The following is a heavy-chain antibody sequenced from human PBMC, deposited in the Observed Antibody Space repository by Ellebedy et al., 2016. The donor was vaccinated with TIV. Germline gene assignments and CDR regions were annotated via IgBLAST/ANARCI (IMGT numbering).Heavy chain of an antibody. CDR2: IDPSGGGT. CDR1: RYRFSNYY. V-gene: IGHV1-46*01. J-gene: IGHJ4*02. D-gene: IGHD6-19*01. CDR3: ARYHSSGDDF. Sequence: ASVKVSXXASRYRFSNYYIHWMRQAPGQGLEWMGVIDPSGGGTTYAQTFQGRIILTRDTSTSTAYMDLSALRSEDTAVYSCARYHSSGDDFWGQGTLVTVSS.